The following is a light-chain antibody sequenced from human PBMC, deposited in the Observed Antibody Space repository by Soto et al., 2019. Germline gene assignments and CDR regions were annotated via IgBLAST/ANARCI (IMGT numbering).Light chain of an antibody. Sequence: EIVLTQSPATLSLSPGERATLSCGASQSVSSSYLAWYQQKPGLAPRLLIYDASSRATGIPDRYSGRGSGTDITLTISRLEPEDFAVYYCQQYGSSPYTFCQGTTLEIK. CDR2: DAS. CDR1: QSVSSSY. J-gene: IGKJ2*01. CDR3: QQYGSSPYT. V-gene: IGKV3D-20*01.